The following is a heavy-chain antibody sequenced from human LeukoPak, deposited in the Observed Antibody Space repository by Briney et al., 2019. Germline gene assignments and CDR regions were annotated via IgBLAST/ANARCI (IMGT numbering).Heavy chain of an antibody. V-gene: IGHV1-69*13. J-gene: IGHJ2*01. CDR3: AGPSRGGINWYFDL. Sequence: SVKVSCKASGGTFISYAISWVRQAPGQGLEWMGGIIPIFGTANYAQKFQGRVPITADESTSTAYMELSSLRSEDTAVYYCAGPSRGGINWYFDLWGRGTLVTVSS. CDR1: GGTFISYA. D-gene: IGHD3-16*01. CDR2: IIPIFGTA.